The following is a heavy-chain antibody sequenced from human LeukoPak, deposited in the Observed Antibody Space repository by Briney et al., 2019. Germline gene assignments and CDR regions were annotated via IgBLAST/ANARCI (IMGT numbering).Heavy chain of an antibody. CDR3: ARGLGYSYGPHFEY. V-gene: IGHV4-34*01. Sequence: PSETLSLTCAVYGGSFSGYYWSWIRQPPGKGLEWIGEINHSGSTNYNLSLKSRVTISVDTSKNQFSLKLSSVTAADTAVYYCARGLGYSYGPHFEYWGQGTLVTVSS. CDR1: GGSFSGYY. J-gene: IGHJ4*02. D-gene: IGHD5-18*01. CDR2: INHSGST.